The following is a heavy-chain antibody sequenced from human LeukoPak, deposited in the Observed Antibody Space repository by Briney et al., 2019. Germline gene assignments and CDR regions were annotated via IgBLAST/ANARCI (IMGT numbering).Heavy chain of an antibody. CDR3: AKPSVESCSGGTCYVFDY. D-gene: IGHD2-15*01. Sequence: GGSLRLSCAASGFTFSSYAMSWVRQAPGKGLQWVSAISSTGGSTYYADSVKGRFTISRDNSKNMLYLQMNSLRAEDTAVYYCAKPSVESCSGGTCYVFDYWGQGTLVTVSS. CDR2: ISSTGGST. J-gene: IGHJ4*02. V-gene: IGHV3-23*01. CDR1: GFTFSSYA.